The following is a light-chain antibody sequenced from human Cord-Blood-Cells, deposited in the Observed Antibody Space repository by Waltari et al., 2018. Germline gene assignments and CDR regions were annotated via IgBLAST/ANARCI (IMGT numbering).Light chain of an antibody. Sequence: SALTQPASVSGSPGPSVTISSTGTSSDFGSSNLVSWYQQHPGKAPKLLIYEVSKRQSGVSNRFSGAKSGNTAPLAIAGLQAEDEADYYCCACAGRCVFGTGIKVTVL. J-gene: IGLJ1*01. CDR1: SSDFGSSNL. CDR3: CACAGRCV. V-gene: IGLV2-23*02. CDR2: EVS.